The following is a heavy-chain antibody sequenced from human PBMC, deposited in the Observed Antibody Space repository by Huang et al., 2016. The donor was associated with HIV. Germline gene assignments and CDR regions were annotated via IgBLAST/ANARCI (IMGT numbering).Heavy chain of an antibody. V-gene: IGHV5-51*01. CDR1: GYSFSSYW. CDR3: ARRFSSSSGYFDY. Sequence: VQLVQSGAEVKKPGESLKISCKGSGYSFSSYWIAWVRQMPGKGLEWVGIILPYDSDTTYSPSFEGQVTISADKSIGTAYLQWSSLKASDTAMYYCARRFSSSSGYFDYWGQGSLVTVSS. CDR2: ILPYDSDT. J-gene: IGHJ4*02. D-gene: IGHD6-6*01.